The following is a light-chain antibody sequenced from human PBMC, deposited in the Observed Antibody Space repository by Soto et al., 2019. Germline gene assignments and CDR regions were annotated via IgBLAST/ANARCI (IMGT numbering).Light chain of an antibody. V-gene: IGLV2-14*01. CDR1: NRDVGSYNL. CDR3: CSYAGGYTYL. Sequence: QSALTQPASVSGSPGQSITIACTGTNRDVGSYNLVSWYQQRPGEAPKLIISEVRNRPSGISYRFTGSKSGNTASLTISGLQAEDEADYFCCSYAGGYTYLFGTGTKLTVL. CDR2: EVR. J-gene: IGLJ1*01.